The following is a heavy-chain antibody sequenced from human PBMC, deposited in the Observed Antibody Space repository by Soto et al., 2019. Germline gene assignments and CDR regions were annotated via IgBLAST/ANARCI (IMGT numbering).Heavy chain of an antibody. V-gene: IGHV1-69*04. CDR2: IIPILGIA. J-gene: IGHJ4*02. CDR1: GGTFSSYT. CDR3: ARDSSGYSRSPYDY. Sequence: GASVKVSCKASGGTFSSYTISWVRQAPGQGLEWMGRIIPILGIANYAQKFQGRVTITADKSTSTAYMELSSLRSEDTAVYYCARDSSGYSRSPYDYWGQGTLVTVSS. D-gene: IGHD3-22*01.